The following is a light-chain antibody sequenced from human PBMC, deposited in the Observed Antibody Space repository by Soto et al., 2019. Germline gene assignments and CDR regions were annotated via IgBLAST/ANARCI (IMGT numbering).Light chain of an antibody. V-gene: IGLV1-40*01. CDR3: QSYDSSLSGGV. J-gene: IGLJ2*01. CDR2: GNS. CDR1: SSNIGAGYD. Sequence: QSVLTQPPSVSGSPGQRVTISCTGRSSNIGAGYDVHWYQQLPGTAPKLLIYGNSNRPSGVPDRFSGSKSGTSASLAIPGLQAEYEADYYCQSYDSSLSGGVFGGGTKLTVL.